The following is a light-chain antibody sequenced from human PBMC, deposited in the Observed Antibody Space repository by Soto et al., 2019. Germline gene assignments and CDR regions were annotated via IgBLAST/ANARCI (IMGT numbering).Light chain of an antibody. V-gene: IGKV1-5*01. CDR2: HAS. CDR1: QNIRTY. J-gene: IGKJ1*01. CDR3: QQYNSYS. Sequence: DIQMTQSPRFLSASVGDRVTITCRASQNIRTYLTWYQQKPGTAPKVLIYHASNLQSGVPSRFSGSGSGTEFTLTISSLQPDDFATYYCQQYNSYSFGQGTKVDIK.